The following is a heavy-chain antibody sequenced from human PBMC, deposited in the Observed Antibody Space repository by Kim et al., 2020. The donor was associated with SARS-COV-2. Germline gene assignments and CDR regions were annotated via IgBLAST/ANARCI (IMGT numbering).Heavy chain of an antibody. CDR1: GGTFSSYA. CDR3: LTTVTDYYYYYYMDV. J-gene: IGHJ6*03. CDR2: IIPIFGTA. D-gene: IGHD4-17*01. Sequence: SVKVSCKASGGTFSSYAISWVRQAPGQWLEWMGGIIPIFGTANYAQKFQGRVTITADESTSTAYMELSSLRSEDTAVYYCLTTVTDYYYYYYMDVWGKGTTVTVSS. V-gene: IGHV1-69*13.